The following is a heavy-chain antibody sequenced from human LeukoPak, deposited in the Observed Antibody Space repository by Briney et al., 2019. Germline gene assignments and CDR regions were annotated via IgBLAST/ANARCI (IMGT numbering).Heavy chain of an antibody. CDR2: IYHSGST. V-gene: IGHV4-38-2*02. J-gene: IGHJ4*02. CDR3: ARDRRATSDPYYFDY. CDR1: DYSISSGYX. Sequence: SETLSLTCTVSDYSISSGYXXXXXXXXXXXXXXXXGNIYHSGSTYYNPSLKSRXTXSVDXSXXQFSLKLSSVTAADTAVYYCARDRRATSDPYYFDYWGQGTLVTVSS. D-gene: IGHD5-12*01.